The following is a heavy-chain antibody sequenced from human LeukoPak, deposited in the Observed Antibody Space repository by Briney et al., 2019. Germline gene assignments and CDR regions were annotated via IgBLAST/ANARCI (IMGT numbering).Heavy chain of an antibody. CDR1: GFTFSSYA. Sequence: PGGSLRLSCAASGFTFSSYAMHWVRQAPGKGLEWVAVISYDGSNKYYADSVKGRFTISRDNSKNTLYLQMNSLRAEDTAVYCCARDNSVPQLEHYYWGQGTLVTVSS. D-gene: IGHD1/OR15-1a*01. J-gene: IGHJ4*02. CDR2: ISYDGSNK. V-gene: IGHV3-30*01. CDR3: ARDNSVPQLEHYY.